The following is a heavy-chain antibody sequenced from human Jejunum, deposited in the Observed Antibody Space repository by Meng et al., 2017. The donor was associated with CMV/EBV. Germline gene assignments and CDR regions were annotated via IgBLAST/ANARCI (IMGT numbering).Heavy chain of an antibody. D-gene: IGHD2-2*01. CDR2: ISANNGNT. J-gene: IGHJ5*01. Sequence: FSSNGISWVRLAPGQGLEWLGWISANNGNTNYARKFRGRVTMTTDTSTSTAYMELWSLRSDDTAVYYCARLPSRVVPAATALDSWGRGTLVTVSS. V-gene: IGHV1-18*01. CDR3: ARLPSRVVPAATALDS. CDR1: FSSNG.